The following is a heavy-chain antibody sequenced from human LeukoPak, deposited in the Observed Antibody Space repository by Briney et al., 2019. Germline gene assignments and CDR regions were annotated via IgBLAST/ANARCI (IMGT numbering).Heavy chain of an antibody. CDR1: GGSFSGHY. CDR3: ASRPYNWNYYFDY. Sequence: SETLSLTCAVYGGSFSGHYWSWIRQPPGKGLEWIGEINHSGSTNYNPSLKSRVTISVDTSKNQFSLKLSSVTAADTAVYYCASRPYNWNYYFDYWGQGTLVTVSS. V-gene: IGHV4-34*01. CDR2: INHSGST. J-gene: IGHJ4*02. D-gene: IGHD1-7*01.